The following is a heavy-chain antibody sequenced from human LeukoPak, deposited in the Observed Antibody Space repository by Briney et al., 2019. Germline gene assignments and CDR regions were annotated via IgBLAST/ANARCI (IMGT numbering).Heavy chain of an antibody. J-gene: IGHJ5*02. CDR1: GGSLSGYY. V-gene: IGHV4-59*10. CDR3: ARGFRGTYGSGSYSANWFDP. CDR2: IYTSGST. D-gene: IGHD3-10*01. Sequence: SETLSLTCAVYGGSLSGYYWSWIRQPAGKGLEWIGRIYTSGSTNYNPSLKSRVTMSVDTSKNQFSLKLSSVTAADTAVYYCARGFRGTYGSGSYSANWFDPWGQGTLVTVSS.